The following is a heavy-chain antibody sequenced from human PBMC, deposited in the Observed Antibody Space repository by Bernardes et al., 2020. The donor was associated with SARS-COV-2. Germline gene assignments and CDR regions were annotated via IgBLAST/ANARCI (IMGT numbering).Heavy chain of an antibody. CDR2: FDPEDGET. Sequence: ASVKVSCKVSGYTLTELSMHWVRQAPGKGLEWMGGFDPEDGETIYAQKFQGRVTMTEDTSTDTAYMELSSLRSEDTAVYYCATTTSIYYTNWFDPWGQGTLVTVSS. V-gene: IGHV1-24*01. D-gene: IGHD1-26*01. CDR3: ATTTSIYYTNWFDP. CDR1: GYTLTELS. J-gene: IGHJ5*02.